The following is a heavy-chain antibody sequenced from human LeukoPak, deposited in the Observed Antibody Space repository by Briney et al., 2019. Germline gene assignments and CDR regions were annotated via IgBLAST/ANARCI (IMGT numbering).Heavy chain of an antibody. Sequence: PGGSLRLSCAASVFTSSTYWITAVRQALGKGVEWVANIKQDGRVEYSVDSLKGRFSISRENAKNSLYLQMNSLRAEDTAVYYCTRGDYYDSSGYFLLFDDWGQGTLVTVSS. V-gene: IGHV3-7*05. CDR3: TRGDYYDSSGYFLLFDD. J-gene: IGHJ4*02. D-gene: IGHD3-22*01. CDR1: VFTSSTYW. CDR2: IKQDGRVE.